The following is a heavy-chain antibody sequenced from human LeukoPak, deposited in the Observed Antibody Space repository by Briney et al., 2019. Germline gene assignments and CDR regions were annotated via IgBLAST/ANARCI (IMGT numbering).Heavy chain of an antibody. Sequence: SETLSLTCAVYGGSFSDYFWSWIRQHPGKGLEWIGYIYYSGSTYYNPSLKSRVTISVDTSKNQFSLKLSSVTAADTAVYYCARGGAYCGGDCYEFDYWGQGTLVTVSS. CDR2: IYYSGST. CDR1: GGSFSDYF. J-gene: IGHJ4*02. V-gene: IGHV4-31*11. D-gene: IGHD2-21*02. CDR3: ARGGAYCGGDCYEFDY.